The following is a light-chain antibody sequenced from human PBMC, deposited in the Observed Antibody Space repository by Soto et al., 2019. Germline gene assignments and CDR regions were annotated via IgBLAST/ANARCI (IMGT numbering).Light chain of an antibody. CDR3: LHDHNYPWT. Sequence: AIQMTQSPSSLSASVGDRVTITCRASQVIGNDLGWYQQKPGKAPKLLIYGASNLQSGVPSRFSGSGSGTDFTLTITSLQPEDFATYYCLHDHNYPWTFGQGTKVDIK. V-gene: IGKV1-6*01. CDR2: GAS. J-gene: IGKJ1*01. CDR1: QVIGND.